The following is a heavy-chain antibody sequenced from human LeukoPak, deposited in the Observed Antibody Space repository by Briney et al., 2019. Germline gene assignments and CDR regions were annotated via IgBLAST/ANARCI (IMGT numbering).Heavy chain of an antibody. D-gene: IGHD6-19*01. Sequence: ASVKVSCKASGYTFTGYYMHWVRQAPGQGLEWMGWINPNSGGTNYAQKFQGRVTMTRDTSISTAYMELSRLRSDDTAVYYCARDFFPYSSGWYEFWFDPWGQGTLVTVSS. V-gene: IGHV1-2*02. CDR3: ARDFFPYSSGWYEFWFDP. J-gene: IGHJ5*02. CDR2: INPNSGGT. CDR1: GYTFTGYY.